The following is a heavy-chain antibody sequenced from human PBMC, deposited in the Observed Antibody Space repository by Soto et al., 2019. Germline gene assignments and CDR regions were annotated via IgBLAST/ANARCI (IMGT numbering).Heavy chain of an antibody. CDR1: GFSCSGWW. V-gene: IGHV3-7*05. CDR3: AGNER. CDR2: INKDGSAK. J-gene: IGHJ4*02. Sequence: EVQLVESGGGLVQPGGSLRLSCAVSGFSCSGWWMSWVRQTPGKGLEWVANINKDGSAKNYVDSVKGRFTISRDNAKNSLYLEMNNQRAADSALYYCAGNERWGQGTLVTVSS.